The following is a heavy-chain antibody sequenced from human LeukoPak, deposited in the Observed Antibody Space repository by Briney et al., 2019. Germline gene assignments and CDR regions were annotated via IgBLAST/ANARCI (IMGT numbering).Heavy chain of an antibody. V-gene: IGHV4-59*01. CDR2: IHYSGTT. Sequence: SETLSLTCTVSGDSINNYYWSWIRRSPGQGLEWIGYIHYSGTTNYNSSFKGRLTISIDTSKNQFSLRLNSVTAADTAVYYCARDRRYCSGGNCYLHYFDNWGQGTLVTVSS. CDR3: ARDRRYCSGGNCYLHYFDN. J-gene: IGHJ4*02. CDR1: GDSINNYY. D-gene: IGHD2-15*01.